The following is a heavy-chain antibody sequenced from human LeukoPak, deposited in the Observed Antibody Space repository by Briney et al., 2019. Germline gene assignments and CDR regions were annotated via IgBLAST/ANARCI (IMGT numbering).Heavy chain of an antibody. J-gene: IGHJ4*02. CDR1: GYSISSGYY. CDR3: ARYNPSAYDLDY. D-gene: IGHD5-12*01. CDR2: IYHSGST. Sequence: PSETLSLTCTVSGYSISSGYYWGWIRQPPGKGLEWIGSIYHSGSTYYNPSLKSRVTISVDTAKHQFSLKLNSVTAADTAVYYCARYNPSAYDLDYWGQGTLVTVSS. V-gene: IGHV4-38-2*02.